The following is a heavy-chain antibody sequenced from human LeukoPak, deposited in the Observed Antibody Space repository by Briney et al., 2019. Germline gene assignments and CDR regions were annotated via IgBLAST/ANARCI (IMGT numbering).Heavy chain of an antibody. D-gene: IGHD4-17*01. CDR1: GFTFSSYA. CDR3: ARGDYGRHYFDY. Sequence: GGSLRLSCAASGFTFSSYAMHWVRQAPGKGLEWVAFISYDGSNKYYADSVKGRFTISRDNSKNSLYLQMNSLRAEDTAVYYCARGDYGRHYFDYWGQGTLVTVSS. CDR2: ISYDGSNK. V-gene: IGHV3-30*04. J-gene: IGHJ4*02.